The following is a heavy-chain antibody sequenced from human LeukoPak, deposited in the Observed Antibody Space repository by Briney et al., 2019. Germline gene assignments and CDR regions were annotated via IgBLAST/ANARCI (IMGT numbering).Heavy chain of an antibody. D-gene: IGHD3-10*01. Sequence: GSLRLSCAASGFTFSNYGMHWVRQAPGRGLEWVVVIWYDGDNKYYADSVKGRFTISRDNSKNTLYLQMNNLRAEDTAVYYCARDARNYLDYWGQGTLVTVSP. CDR3: ARDARNYLDY. CDR2: IWYDGDNK. CDR1: GFTFSNYG. J-gene: IGHJ4*02. V-gene: IGHV3-33*01.